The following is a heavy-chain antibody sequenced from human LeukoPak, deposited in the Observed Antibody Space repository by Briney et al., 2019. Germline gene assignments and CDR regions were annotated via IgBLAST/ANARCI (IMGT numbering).Heavy chain of an antibody. D-gene: IGHD2-2*01. CDR2: IKQDGSEK. CDR3: ARDQYCSSTSCYDY. Sequence: GGSLRLSCAASGFTFSSYWMSWVRQAPGKGLEWVANIKQDGSEKYYADSVKGRLTISRDNAKNSLYLQMNSLRAEDTAVYYCARDQYCSSTSCYDYWGQGTLVTVSS. V-gene: IGHV3-7*01. J-gene: IGHJ4*02. CDR1: GFTFSSYW.